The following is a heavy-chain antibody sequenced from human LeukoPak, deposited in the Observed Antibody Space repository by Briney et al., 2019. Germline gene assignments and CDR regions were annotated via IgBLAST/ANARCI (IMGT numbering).Heavy chain of an antibody. V-gene: IGHV1-18*01. CDR3: ARDLRRPYGGYVPLGGY. D-gene: IGHD5-12*01. CDR2: ISAYNGNT. Sequence: GASVKVSCKASGYTFTSYGISWVRQAPGQGLEWMGWISAYNGNTNYAQKLQGRVTMTTDTSTSTAYMELRSLRSDDTAVYYCARDLRRPYGGYVPLGGYWGQGTLVTVSS. J-gene: IGHJ4*02. CDR1: GYTFTSYG.